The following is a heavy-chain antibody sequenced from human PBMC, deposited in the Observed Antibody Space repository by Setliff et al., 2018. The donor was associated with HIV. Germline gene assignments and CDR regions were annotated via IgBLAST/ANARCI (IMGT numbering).Heavy chain of an antibody. V-gene: IGHV3-23*01. Sequence: GGSLRLSCAASGFTFSNYAMTWVRQAPGKGLEWVSVITSSGDNTYYADFVKGRFTISRDHSKNTVYLQMNSLRVDDTAVYYCAKSRITSQYDALDICGQGTMVTVSS. CDR3: AKSRITSQYDALDI. D-gene: IGHD2-2*01. CDR1: GFTFSNYA. J-gene: IGHJ3*02. CDR2: ITSSGDNT.